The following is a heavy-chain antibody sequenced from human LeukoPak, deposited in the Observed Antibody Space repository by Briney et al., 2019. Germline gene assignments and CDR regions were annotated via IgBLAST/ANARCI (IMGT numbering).Heavy chain of an antibody. V-gene: IGHV3-9*01. CDR1: GFTFDDYA. CDR2: ISWNSNSL. J-gene: IGHJ4*02. D-gene: IGHD6-6*01. CDR3: AKDTYSSSLTGFDY. Sequence: PGRSLRLSCAASGFTFDDYAMHWVRQAPGKGLEWVSGISWNSNSLGYADSVKGRFTISRDNPKNSLYLQMNSLRPEDTALYYCAKDTYSSSLTGFDYWGQGTLVTVSS.